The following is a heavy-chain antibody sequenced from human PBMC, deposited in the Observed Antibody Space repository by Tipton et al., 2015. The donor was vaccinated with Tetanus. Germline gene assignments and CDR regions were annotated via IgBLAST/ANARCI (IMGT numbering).Heavy chain of an antibody. CDR1: GFTFSSHG. CDR3: ARDGPNAGSWPYFDY. J-gene: IGHJ4*02. CDR2: ISFDGRNQ. D-gene: IGHD6-13*01. V-gene: IGHV3-33*01. Sequence: SLRLSCEASGFTFSSHGMHWVRQAPGKGLEWVAVISFDGRNQYYADSVKGRCTVSRDNSKNTLSLQVDSLRAEDTAVYHCARDGPNAGSWPYFDYWGQGALVTVSS.